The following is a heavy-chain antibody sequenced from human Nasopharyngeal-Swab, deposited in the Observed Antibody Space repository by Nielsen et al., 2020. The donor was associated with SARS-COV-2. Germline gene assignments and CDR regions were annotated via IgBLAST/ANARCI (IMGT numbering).Heavy chain of an antibody. CDR1: GFTFSSYS. D-gene: IGHD7-27*01. CDR3: ARDRGTGDSYYYYGMDV. CDR2: ISSSSSYI. J-gene: IGHJ6*02. Sequence: AGSLRLSCAASGFTFSSYSMNWVRQAPGKGLERVSSISSSSSYIYYADSVQGRFTISRDNAKNSLYLQMNSLRAEDTAVYYCARDRGTGDSYYYYGMDVWGQGTTVTVSS. V-gene: IGHV3-21*01.